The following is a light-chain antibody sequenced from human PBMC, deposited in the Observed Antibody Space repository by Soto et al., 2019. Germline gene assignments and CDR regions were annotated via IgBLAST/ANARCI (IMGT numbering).Light chain of an antibody. V-gene: IGKV3-20*01. CDR2: STS. J-gene: IGKJ1*01. CDR3: QQYGGSSWT. Sequence: EIVLTQSPGTLSSSPGERAILSCRASQSVSSGYLAWYQQKPGQAPRLLIYSTSTRATGILDRFSGSGSGTEFTLTISKLERGDFAVYYCQQYGGSSWTFGQGTKVEIK. CDR1: QSVSSGY.